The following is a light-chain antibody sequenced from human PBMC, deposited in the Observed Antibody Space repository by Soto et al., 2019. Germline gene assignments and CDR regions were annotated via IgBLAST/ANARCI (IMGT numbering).Light chain of an antibody. V-gene: IGKV3D-15*01. CDR2: GAS. J-gene: IGKJ2*01. CDR3: QQYNNWPYT. Sequence: IVMTQSPSTLSVSPGERATLSCRASQSVSSNLAWYQQKPGQAPRLLIYGASTRATGIPARFSGSGSGTEFTLTISSLHSEYFAVYYCQQYNNWPYTFGQGTKLEIK. CDR1: QSVSSN.